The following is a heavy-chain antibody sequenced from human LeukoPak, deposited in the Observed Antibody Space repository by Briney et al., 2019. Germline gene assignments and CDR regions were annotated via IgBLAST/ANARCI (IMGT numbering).Heavy chain of an antibody. D-gene: IGHD6-13*01. J-gene: IGHJ6*03. Sequence: SETLSLTCAVSGYSISSGYYWGWFRQPPGKGLEWIGSIYHSGNTYYNPSLKSRVSISVHTSKNHFSLMLNSVTAADTAVYYCARQGGSSSPYYYYYMDVWGKGTTVTVSS. V-gene: IGHV4-38-2*01. CDR3: ARQGGSSSPYYYYYMDV. CDR2: IYHSGNT. CDR1: GYSISSGYY.